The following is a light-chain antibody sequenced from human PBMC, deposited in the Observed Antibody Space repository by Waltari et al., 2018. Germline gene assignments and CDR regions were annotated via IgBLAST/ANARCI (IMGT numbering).Light chain of an antibody. CDR3: CSYTTTTTVV. CDR2: EVT. CDR1: SSDVGGYNF. V-gene: IGLV2-14*01. Sequence: QSALTQPASVSGSPGQSITISCTGTSSDVGGYNFVSWYQQHPGKAPKLMIYEVTNRPAGVSIRFSGSKSGNTASLTISGLLAEDEADYYCCSYTTTTTVVFGGGTKLTVL. J-gene: IGLJ3*02.